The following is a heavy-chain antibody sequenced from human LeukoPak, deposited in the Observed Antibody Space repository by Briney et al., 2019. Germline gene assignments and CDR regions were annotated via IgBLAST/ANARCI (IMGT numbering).Heavy chain of an antibody. CDR1: GGAFSSYA. Sequence: SVKVSCKASGGAFSSYAISWVRQAPGQGLEWMGGIIPIFGTANYAQKFQGRVTITADESTSTAYMELSSLRSEDTAVYYCARGYYGSGSYSLYYYGMDVWGQGTTVTVSS. J-gene: IGHJ6*02. D-gene: IGHD3-10*01. V-gene: IGHV1-69*13. CDR3: ARGYYGSGSYSLYYYGMDV. CDR2: IIPIFGTA.